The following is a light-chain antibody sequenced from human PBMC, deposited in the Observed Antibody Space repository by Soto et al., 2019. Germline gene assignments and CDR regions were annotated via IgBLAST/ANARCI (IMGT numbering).Light chain of an antibody. CDR3: ASWDDSLNGWV. CDR2: NHD. J-gene: IGLJ3*02. Sequence: QSVLTQPPSASGTPGQRVTISCSGSSSNIGSNAVNWYQQLPGAAPKLLIYNHDQRPSGVPARLSGSKSGTSASLAISGLQSEDEADYYCASWDDSLNGWVFGGGTQLTVL. V-gene: IGLV1-44*01. CDR1: SSNIGSNA.